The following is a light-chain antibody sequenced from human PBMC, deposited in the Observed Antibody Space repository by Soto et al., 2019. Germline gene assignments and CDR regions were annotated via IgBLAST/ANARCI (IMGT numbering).Light chain of an antibody. CDR3: QHYNDYSYT. Sequence: DIQMTQSPSTLSASVGDRVAISCRASQSVSGWLAWYQQKPGKVPKLLIYQASTLEDGVPSRFSGSGSGTEFTLTISILQPDYSATYYCQHYNDYSYTFGPGTNLEIK. CDR2: QAS. J-gene: IGKJ2*01. V-gene: IGKV1-5*03. CDR1: QSVSGW.